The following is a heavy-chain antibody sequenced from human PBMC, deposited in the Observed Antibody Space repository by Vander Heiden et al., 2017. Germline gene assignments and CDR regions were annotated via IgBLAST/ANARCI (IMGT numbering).Heavy chain of an antibody. Sequence: SLLLSFSPSGVSFSCDGMTWVGQARGRGLEWVSRIHDSGNTHYADSVKGRFTISRDNSKNTLFLQMDNQRAEDTDIYYWAKCSFHTIGWCNWLEPWGQGTLVTVTS. CDR2: IHDSGNT. V-gene: IGHV3-23*01. J-gene: IGHJ5*02. CDR3: AKCSFHTIGWCNWLEP. D-gene: IGHD6-19*01. CDR1: GVSFSCDG.